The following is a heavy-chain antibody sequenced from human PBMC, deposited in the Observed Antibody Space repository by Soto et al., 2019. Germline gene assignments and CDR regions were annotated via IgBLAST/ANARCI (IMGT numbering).Heavy chain of an antibody. CDR2: IYYSGST. CDR3: ARMNYYDTSGYPFDY. V-gene: IGHV4-39*07. J-gene: IGHJ4*02. D-gene: IGHD3-22*01. Sequence: SETLSLTFTVSGGSISSSSYYWGWIRQPPGKGLEWIGSIYYSGSTYYNPSLKSRVTISVDTSKNQFSLKLNFVTAADTAVYYCARMNYYDTSGYPFDYWGQG. CDR1: GGSISSSSYY.